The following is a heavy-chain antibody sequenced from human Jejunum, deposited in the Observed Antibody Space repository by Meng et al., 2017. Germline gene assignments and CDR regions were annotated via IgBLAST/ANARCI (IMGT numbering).Heavy chain of an antibody. CDR3: ARYRYDGSNFYGMDV. CDR1: GFTFTNYA. J-gene: IGHJ6*02. D-gene: IGHD3-22*01. Sequence: GGPLRLSCAASGFTFTNYAMSWVRQAPGKGLEWVSAIGLDSVTHHSDSVKGRFTISRDHSGSLLYLQMDSLRVEDTGIYYCARYRYDGSNFYGMDVWGQGTTVTVSS. V-gene: IGHV3-23*01. CDR2: IGLDSVT.